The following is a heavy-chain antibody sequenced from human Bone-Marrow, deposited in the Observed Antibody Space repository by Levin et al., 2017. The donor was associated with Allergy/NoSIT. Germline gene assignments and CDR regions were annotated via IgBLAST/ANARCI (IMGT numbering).Heavy chain of an antibody. J-gene: IGHJ4*02. D-gene: IGHD6-19*01. CDR3: AKDGYSSGWASYVDY. V-gene: IGHV3-30*18. Sequence: GESLKISCAASGFTFSSYGMHWVRQAPGKGLEWVAVISYDGSNKYYADSVKGRFTISRDNSKNTLYLQMNSLRAEDTAVYYCAKDGYSSGWASYVDYWGQGTLVTVSS. CDR2: ISYDGSNK. CDR1: GFTFSSYG.